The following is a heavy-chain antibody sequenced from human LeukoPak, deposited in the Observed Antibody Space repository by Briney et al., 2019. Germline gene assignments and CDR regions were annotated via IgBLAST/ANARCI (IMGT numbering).Heavy chain of an antibody. J-gene: IGHJ4*02. Sequence: GSLRLSCAASGFTFSSYAMSWVRQAPGKGLEWVSAISGSGGSTYYADSVKGRFTISRDNSKNTLYLQMNSLRAEDTAVYYCAKDGAKYVWGSYWLDYWGQGTLVTVSS. CDR1: GFTFSSYA. CDR2: ISGSGGST. V-gene: IGHV3-23*01. D-gene: IGHD3-16*01. CDR3: AKDGAKYVWGSYWLDY.